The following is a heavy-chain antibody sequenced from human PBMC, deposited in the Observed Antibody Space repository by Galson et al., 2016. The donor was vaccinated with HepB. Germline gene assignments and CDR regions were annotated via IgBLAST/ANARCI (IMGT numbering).Heavy chain of an antibody. Sequence: SVKVSCKASGGTFSNYVISWVRQAPGQGLEWMGGIIPIFGTANNAQKFQGRVTITADKFTSPAYMELSSLRSEDTAVYYCARLDAYNYPYYFDYWGQGTLVTVS. D-gene: IGHD5-24*01. V-gene: IGHV1-69*06. CDR2: IIPIFGTA. CDR3: ARLDAYNYPYYFDY. J-gene: IGHJ4*02. CDR1: GGTFSNYV.